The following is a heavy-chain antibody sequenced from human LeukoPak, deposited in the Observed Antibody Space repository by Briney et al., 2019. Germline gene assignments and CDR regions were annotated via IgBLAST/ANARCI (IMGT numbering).Heavy chain of an antibody. CDR3: ARSSTPFDC. J-gene: IGHJ4*02. D-gene: IGHD2-2*01. CDR1: GFSFSSYW. V-gene: IGHV3-74*01. CDR2: INTDGSST. Sequence: PGVSLRLSCAVSGFSFSSYWMHWVHQAPGKGLVWVSRINTDGSSTNYADYVKGRFTISRDNAKNTLYLQMNSLRAEDTAVYYCARSSTPFDCWGQGTLVSVSS.